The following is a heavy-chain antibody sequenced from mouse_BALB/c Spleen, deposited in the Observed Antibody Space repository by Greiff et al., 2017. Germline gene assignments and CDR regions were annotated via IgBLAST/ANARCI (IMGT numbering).Heavy chain of an antibody. CDR1: GFNIKDTY. CDR3: ARGITTVVAPFDY. Sequence: EVKLVESGAELVKPGASVKLSCTATGFNIKDTYMHWVKQRPEQGLEWIGRIDPANGNTKYDPKFQGKATITADTSSNTAYLQLSSLTSEDTAVYYCARGITTVVAPFDYWGQGTTLTVSS. CDR2: IDPANGNT. J-gene: IGHJ2*01. V-gene: IGHV14-3*02. D-gene: IGHD1-1*01.